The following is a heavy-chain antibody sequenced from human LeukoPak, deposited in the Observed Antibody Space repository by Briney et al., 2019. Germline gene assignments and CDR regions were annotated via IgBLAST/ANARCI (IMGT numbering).Heavy chain of an antibody. Sequence: GGSLRLSCAASGFTFSSYAMSWVRQAPGKGLEWVANIKQDGSEKYYVDSVKGRFTISRDNAKNSLYLQMNSLRAEDTAVYYCARGRLRSDYWGQGTLVTVSS. CDR3: ARGRLRSDY. J-gene: IGHJ4*02. CDR1: GFTFSSYA. D-gene: IGHD3-3*01. CDR2: IKQDGSEK. V-gene: IGHV3-7*01.